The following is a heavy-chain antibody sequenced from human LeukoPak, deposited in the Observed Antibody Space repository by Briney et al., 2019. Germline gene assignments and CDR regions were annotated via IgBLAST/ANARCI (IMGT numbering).Heavy chain of an antibody. J-gene: IGHJ4*02. CDR2: IYYTGST. CDR3: ARIKKYSYSSSWYGIDY. CDR1: GGPISSRSCY. Sequence: SETLSLTCAVSGGPISSRSCYWGWIRQPPGKGLEWIGSIYYTGSTYHNPSLKSRVTISVDTSKNQFSLKLSSVTAADTAVYYCARIKKYSYSSSWYGIDYWGQGTLVTVSS. D-gene: IGHD6-13*01. V-gene: IGHV4-39*07.